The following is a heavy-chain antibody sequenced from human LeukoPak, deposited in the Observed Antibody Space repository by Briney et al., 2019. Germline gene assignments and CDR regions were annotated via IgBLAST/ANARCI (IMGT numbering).Heavy chain of an antibody. D-gene: IGHD5-12*01. V-gene: IGHV3-30*02. J-gene: IGHJ4*02. CDR2: IRYDGSNK. CDR1: GFTFSSYG. CDR3: AKVRGYSGYDLDY. Sequence: PGGSLRLSCVASGFTFSSYGMHWVRQAPGKGLEWVAFIRYDGSNKYYADSVKGRFTISRDNSKNTLYLQMNSLRAEDTAVYYCAKVRGYSGYDLDYWGQGTLVTVSS.